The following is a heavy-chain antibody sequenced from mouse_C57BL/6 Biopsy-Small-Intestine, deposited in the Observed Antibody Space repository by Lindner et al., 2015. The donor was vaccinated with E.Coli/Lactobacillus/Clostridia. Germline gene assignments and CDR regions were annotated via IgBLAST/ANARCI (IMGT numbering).Heavy chain of an antibody. CDR2: MNPFSGDA. D-gene: IGHD1-1*02. Sequence: SVKVSCKASGYIFTTRDINWVRQAPGQGLEWIGWMNPFSGDAGYAQKFQGRVTMTKNTSISTAYMEMSSLTSDDTAVYYCATISGGHLISYNMDVWGQGTTVSVLL. V-gene: IGHV1-74*01. J-gene: IGHJ1*01. CDR3: ATISGGHLISYNMDV. CDR1: GYIFTTRD.